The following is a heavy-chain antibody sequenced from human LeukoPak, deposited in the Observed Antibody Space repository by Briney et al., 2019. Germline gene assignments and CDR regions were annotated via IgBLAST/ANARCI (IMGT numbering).Heavy chain of an antibody. J-gene: IGHJ1*01. CDR3: ARHLHGGFVR. V-gene: IGHV3-7*05. CDR2: IKQDGSEK. Sequence: GGSQSLSCAVSGFTFSTYWMSWVRQAPGKGLEWVANIKQDGSEKYYVDSVKGRFTISRDNVKNSLYLQMNSLRAEDTAMYYCARHLHGGFVRWGQGTRVTVSS. CDR1: GFTFSTYW. D-gene: IGHD3-10*01.